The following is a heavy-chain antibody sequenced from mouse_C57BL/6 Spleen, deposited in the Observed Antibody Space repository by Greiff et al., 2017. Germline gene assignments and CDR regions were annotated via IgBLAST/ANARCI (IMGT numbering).Heavy chain of an antibody. D-gene: IGHD2-2*01. CDR3: ASRSTMVTTRGYYYAMDY. CDR1: GYSFTDYN. V-gene: IGHV1-39*01. J-gene: IGHJ4*01. CDR2: INPNYGTT. Sequence: VQLQQSGPELVKPGASVKISCKASGYSFTDYNMNWVKQSNGKSLEWIGVINPNYGTTSYNQKFKGKATLTVDQSSSTAYMQLNSLTSEDSAVYYCASRSTMVTTRGYYYAMDYWGQGTSVTVSS.